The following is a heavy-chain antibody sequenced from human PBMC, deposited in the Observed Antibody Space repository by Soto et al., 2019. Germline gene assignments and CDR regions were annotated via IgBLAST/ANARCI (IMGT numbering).Heavy chain of an antibody. CDR1: GFTFSSYS. J-gene: IGHJ4*02. D-gene: IGHD3-22*01. CDR3: ARSNYYDSSGYYKPIYYFDY. Sequence: HPGGSLRLSCAASGFTFSSYSMNWVRQAPGKGLEWVSYISSSSSTIYYTDSVKGRFTISRDNAKNSLYLQMNSLRDEDTAVYYCARSNYYDSSGYYKPIYYFDYWGQGTLVTVSS. CDR2: ISSSSSTI. V-gene: IGHV3-48*02.